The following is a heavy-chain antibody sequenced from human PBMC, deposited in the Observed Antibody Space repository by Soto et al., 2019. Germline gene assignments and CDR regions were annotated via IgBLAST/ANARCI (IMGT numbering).Heavy chain of an antibody. V-gene: IGHV3-21*04. CDR2: VSPNGQGI. CDR1: GFTLGRYG. J-gene: IGHJ2*01. CDR3: ARPRGFSSGYPRYLDL. D-gene: IGHD6-19*01. Sequence: PGGSLRLSCAASGFTLGRYGMSWVRQAPGKGLEWVSAVSPNGQGIYYADSVEGRFTISRDNAKNSLYLQMNSLRVDDTALYYCARPRGFSSGYPRYLDLWGRGTLVTVSS.